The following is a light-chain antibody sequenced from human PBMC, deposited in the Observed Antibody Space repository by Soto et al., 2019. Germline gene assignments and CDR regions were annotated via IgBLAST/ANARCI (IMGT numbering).Light chain of an antibody. CDR3: ATWDDSLTGLV. CDR1: SSNIAINT. CDR2: SDN. Sequence: QSVLTQPPSTSGTPGQRVTISCSGSSSNIAINTVNWYQVLPGTAPKLLIYSDNQRPSGVPDRFSGSRSGTSASLAISGLQSEDEGDYYYATWDDSLTGLVFGGGTKVTVL. V-gene: IGLV1-44*01. J-gene: IGLJ3*02.